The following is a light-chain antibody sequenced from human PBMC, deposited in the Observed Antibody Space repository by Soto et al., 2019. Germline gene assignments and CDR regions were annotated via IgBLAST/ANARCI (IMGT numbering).Light chain of an antibody. J-gene: IGKJ5*01. CDR3: QQYNNWPIT. Sequence: EVVMTQSPATLSVSPGERTTLSCGASQSVISYLAWYQQKPGQAPRLLIYGASTRATGIPARFSGSGSGTEFTLTISSLQSEDFAVYYCQQYNNWPITFGQGTRLEIK. CDR1: QSVISY. V-gene: IGKV3-15*01. CDR2: GAS.